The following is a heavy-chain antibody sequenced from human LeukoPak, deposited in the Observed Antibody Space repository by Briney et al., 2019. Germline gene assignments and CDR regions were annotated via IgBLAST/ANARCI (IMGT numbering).Heavy chain of an antibody. CDR2: ISSSGSTI. CDR1: GFTFSSYE. J-gene: IGHJ3*02. V-gene: IGHV3-48*03. Sequence: PGGSLRLSCAASGFTFSSYEMNWVRQAPGKGLEWVSYISSSGSTIYYADSVKGRFTISRDNAKNSLYLQMNSLRAEDTALYYCAKEAYYYGSGSYYRDAFDIWGQGTMVTVSS. D-gene: IGHD3-10*01. CDR3: AKEAYYYGSGSYYRDAFDI.